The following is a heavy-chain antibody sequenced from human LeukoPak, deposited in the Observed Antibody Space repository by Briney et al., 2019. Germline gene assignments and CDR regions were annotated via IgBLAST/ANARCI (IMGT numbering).Heavy chain of an antibody. Sequence: GGSLRLSCAASGFSFSNDLKSWVRQAPGKGLEWMASIKGDGSDKYYVDSVKGRFTISRDNAKNSMYLQMNSLRAEDTAVYYCARDPETKRGRDGLDYWGPGALVIVSS. J-gene: IGHJ4*02. CDR3: ARDPETKRGRDGLDY. D-gene: IGHD1-14*01. V-gene: IGHV3-7*01. CDR2: IKGDGSDK. CDR1: GFSFSNDL.